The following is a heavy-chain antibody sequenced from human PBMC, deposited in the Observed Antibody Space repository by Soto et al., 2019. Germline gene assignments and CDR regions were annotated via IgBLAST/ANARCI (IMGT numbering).Heavy chain of an antibody. CDR3: AHYGSGSYYSYYYYYGMDV. CDR2: IKYSGTT. J-gene: IGHJ6*02. V-gene: IGHV4-39*01. D-gene: IGHD3-10*01. CDR1: VGSISSSSCH. Sequence: KASETLSLTCTVSVGSISSSSCHWGWIRQPPGKGLEWIASIKYSGTTFYNPSLKSRVTLSVDTSKNQFSLKLSSVTAADTAVYYCAHYGSGSYYSYYYYYGMDVWGQGTTVTVS.